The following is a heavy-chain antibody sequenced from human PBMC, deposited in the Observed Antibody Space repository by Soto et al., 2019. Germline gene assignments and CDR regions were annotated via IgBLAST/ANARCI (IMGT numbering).Heavy chain of an antibody. CDR3: AKDMGDFWSGYYPFDY. CDR1: GFTFDDYA. V-gene: IGHV3-9*01. D-gene: IGHD3-3*01. J-gene: IGHJ4*02. CDR2: ISWNSGSI. Sequence: SLRLSCAASGFTFDDYAMHWVRQAPGKGLEWVSGISWNSGSIGYADSVKGRFTISRDNAKNSLYLQMNSLRAEDTALYYCAKDMGDFWSGYYPFDYWGQGTLVTVSS.